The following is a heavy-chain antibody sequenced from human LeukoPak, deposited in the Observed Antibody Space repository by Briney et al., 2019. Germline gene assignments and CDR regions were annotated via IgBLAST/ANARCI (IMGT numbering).Heavy chain of an antibody. D-gene: IGHD1-26*01. V-gene: IGHV3-30*18. CDR3: AKVGESRWELLVGAFDI. Sequence: PGGSLRLSCAASGFTFSSYGMHWVRQAPGKGLEWVAVTSYDGSNKYYADSVKGRFTISRDNSKNTLYLQMNSLRAEDTAVYYCAKVGESRWELLVGAFDIWGQGTMVTVSS. CDR2: TSYDGSNK. CDR1: GFTFSSYG. J-gene: IGHJ3*02.